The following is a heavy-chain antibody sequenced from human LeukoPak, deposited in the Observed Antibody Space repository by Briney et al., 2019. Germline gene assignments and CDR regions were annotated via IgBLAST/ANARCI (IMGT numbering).Heavy chain of an antibody. Sequence: APVKVSCKASGYTFTDYFIHWVRQAPGQGPEWMGRMNGNSGVTMYAQTLQDRVTMTRDTSISTAYMGLSRLTSDDTAVYYCARDLSSTSNWEFDYWGQGTLVTVSS. CDR1: GYTFTDYF. D-gene: IGHD7-27*01. V-gene: IGHV1-2*06. CDR3: ARDLSSTSNWEFDY. CDR2: MNGNSGVT. J-gene: IGHJ4*02.